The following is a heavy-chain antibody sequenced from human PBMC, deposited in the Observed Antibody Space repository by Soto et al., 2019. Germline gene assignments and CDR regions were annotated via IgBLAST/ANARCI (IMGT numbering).Heavy chain of an antibody. CDR2: ISYDGSNK. V-gene: IGHV3-30*18. J-gene: IGHJ6*02. CDR3: AKDVVPAALTQYGMDV. Sequence: HPGGSLRLSCAASGFTFSSYGMHWVRQAPGKGLEWVAVISYDGSNKYYADSVKCRFTISRDNSKNTLYLQMNSLRAEDTAVYYCAKDVVPAALTQYGMDVWGQGTTVTVSS. D-gene: IGHD2-2*01. CDR1: GFTFSSYG.